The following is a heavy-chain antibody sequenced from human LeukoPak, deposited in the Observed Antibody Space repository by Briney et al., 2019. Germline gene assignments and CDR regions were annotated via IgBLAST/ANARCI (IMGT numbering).Heavy chain of an antibody. CDR2: ISSSSITI. CDR1: GFI. D-gene: IGHD3-22*01. Sequence: PGGSLRLSCAASGFIMSWIRQAPGKGLEWVSYISSSSITIYYADSVKGRFTISRDNAKNSLYLQMNSLRAEDTAVYYCAREHVDSSGYLDYWGQGTLVTVSS. J-gene: IGHJ4*02. V-gene: IGHV3-11*04. CDR3: AREHVDSSGYLDY.